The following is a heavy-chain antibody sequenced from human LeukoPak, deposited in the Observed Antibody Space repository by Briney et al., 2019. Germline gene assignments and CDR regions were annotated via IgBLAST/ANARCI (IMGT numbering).Heavy chain of an antibody. CDR3: ARHGGFSSGWYIDY. CDR1: GGSINNNYYY. CDR2: IYYSGST. J-gene: IGHJ4*02. Sequence: SETLSLTCIVSGGSINNNYYYWGWLRQPPGKGLEWLGSIYYSGSTYYNASLKSRVTISVDTSKNQFSLKLSSVTAADTAVYYCARHGGFSSGWYIDYWGRGTLVTVSS. V-gene: IGHV4-39*01. D-gene: IGHD6-19*01.